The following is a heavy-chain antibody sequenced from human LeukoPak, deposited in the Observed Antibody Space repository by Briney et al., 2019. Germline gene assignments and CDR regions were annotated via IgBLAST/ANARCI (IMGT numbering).Heavy chain of an antibody. D-gene: IGHD3-22*01. CDR1: GGSISSYY. Sequence: PSETLSLTCTVSGGSISSYYWSWIRQPPGKGLEWIGYIYYSGSTNYNPSLKSRVTISVDTSKNQFSLKLSSVTAADTAVYYCARDLYYDSTNGANAFDIWGQGTMVTVSS. CDR2: IYYSGST. J-gene: IGHJ3*02. CDR3: ARDLYYDSTNGANAFDI. V-gene: IGHV4-59*01.